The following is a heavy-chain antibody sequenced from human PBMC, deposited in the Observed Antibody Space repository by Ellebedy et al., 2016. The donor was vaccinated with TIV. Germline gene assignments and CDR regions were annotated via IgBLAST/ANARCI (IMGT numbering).Heavy chain of an antibody. Sequence: GGSLRLSXAASGFTFSDYYMSWIRQAPGKGLEWVSYISSSGSTIYYADSVKGRFTISRDNSKNTLYLQMNSLRAEDTAVYYCAKNNFLGWLLPDYWGQGTLVTVAS. CDR2: ISSSGSTI. D-gene: IGHD3-3*01. V-gene: IGHV3-11*04. CDR1: GFTFSDYY. J-gene: IGHJ4*02. CDR3: AKNNFLGWLLPDY.